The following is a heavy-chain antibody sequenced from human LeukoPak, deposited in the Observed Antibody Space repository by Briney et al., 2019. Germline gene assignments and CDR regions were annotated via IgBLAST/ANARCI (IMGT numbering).Heavy chain of an antibody. D-gene: IGHD3-10*01. V-gene: IGHV3-30*18. J-gene: IGHJ4*02. CDR3: TKEGYYGSGSFPDY. Sequence: HPGGSLRPSCAASGFTFSSYGMHWVRQAPGKGLEWAAVISYDGSNEYYADSVKGRFTISRDNSKNTVYLQMNSLRPEDTAVYYCTKEGYYGSGSFPDYWGQGTLVTVSS. CDR2: ISYDGSNE. CDR1: GFTFSSYG.